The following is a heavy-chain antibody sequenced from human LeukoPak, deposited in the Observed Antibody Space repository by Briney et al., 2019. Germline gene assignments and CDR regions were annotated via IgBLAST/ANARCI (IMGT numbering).Heavy chain of an antibody. J-gene: IGHJ6*02. Sequence: GGSLRLSCAASGFTFSSYGMSWVRQAPGKGLECVSAISGSGGRTYYAASVKGRFTISRDNSKNTLHLQLNSLRAEDTALYYCAKDLPGDPDDQYYGMDVWGQGTTVTVSS. V-gene: IGHV3-23*01. CDR2: ISGSGGRT. CDR3: AKDLPGDPDDQYYGMDV. CDR1: GFTFSSYG. D-gene: IGHD4-17*01.